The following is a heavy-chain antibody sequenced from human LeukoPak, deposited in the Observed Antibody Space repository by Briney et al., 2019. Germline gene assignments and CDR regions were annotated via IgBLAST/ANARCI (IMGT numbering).Heavy chain of an antibody. V-gene: IGHV3-53*01. J-gene: IGHJ4*02. Sequence: GGSLRLSCAASGFTVSSNYMSWVRQAPGKGLEWASVIYSGGTTYYADSVKGRFTISRDNSKNMLYLQMNSLTAEDTAVYYCASLRSTHYHFDYWGQGTLVTVSS. CDR1: GFTVSSNY. CDR3: ASLRSTHYHFDY. CDR2: IYSGGTT. D-gene: IGHD1-26*01.